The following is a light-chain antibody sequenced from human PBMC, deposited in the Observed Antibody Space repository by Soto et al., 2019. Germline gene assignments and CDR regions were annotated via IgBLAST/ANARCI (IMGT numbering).Light chain of an antibody. V-gene: IGKV1-39*01. J-gene: IGKJ1*01. Sequence: DIQMTQPPSSLSAFVGDRVTITCRASQTISGFLNWYQQKPGKAPGLLIYSASTLQSGVPSRFSASGSGTEFTLTISSLQPEDFATYYCQQSYTTLGTFGQGTTVEIK. CDR3: QQSYTTLGT. CDR2: SAS. CDR1: QTISGF.